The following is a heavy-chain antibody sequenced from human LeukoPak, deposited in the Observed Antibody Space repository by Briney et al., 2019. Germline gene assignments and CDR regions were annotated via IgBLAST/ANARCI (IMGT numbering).Heavy chain of an antibody. CDR2: VYYSGST. V-gene: IGHV4-31*03. CDR3: ARSPSNYYGMDV. CDR1: GGSISSGGYY. J-gene: IGHJ6*02. Sequence: SETLSLTCTVSGGSISSGGYYWSWIRQHPGKGLEWIGYVYYSGSTYYNPSLKSRVTISVDRSKNQFSLKLSSVTAADTAVYYCARSPSNYYGMDVWGQGTTVTVSS.